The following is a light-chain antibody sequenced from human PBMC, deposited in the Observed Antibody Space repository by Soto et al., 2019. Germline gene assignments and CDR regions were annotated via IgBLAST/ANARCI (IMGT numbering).Light chain of an antibody. J-gene: IGLJ2*01. Sequence: QLVLTQPPSSSGTPGQRVTISCSGSSSNIGTNTFIWYQQLPGAAPKLLIYSDNQRPSGVPDRFAGSKSGTSASLAISGLQSVDEADFYCAAWDVRLVVFGGGTKLTV. CDR3: AAWDVRLVV. V-gene: IGLV1-44*01. CDR2: SDN. CDR1: SSNIGTNT.